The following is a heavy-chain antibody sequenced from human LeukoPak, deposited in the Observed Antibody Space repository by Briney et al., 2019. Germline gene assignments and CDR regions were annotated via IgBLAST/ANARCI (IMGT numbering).Heavy chain of an antibody. CDR1: GGSISSYS. CDR3: AGGAAKGAEGSWHYYYYYGMDV. D-gene: IGHD6-13*01. V-gene: IGHV4-59*01. Sequence: SETLSLTCIVSGGSISSYSWNWIRQSPGKGLEWVGYISHSGTTSYNSSLKSRVTISVDTSKNQFSLKLGSVTAADTAVYYCAGGAAKGAEGSWHYYYYYGMDVWGQGTTVTVSS. CDR2: ISHSGTT. J-gene: IGHJ6*02.